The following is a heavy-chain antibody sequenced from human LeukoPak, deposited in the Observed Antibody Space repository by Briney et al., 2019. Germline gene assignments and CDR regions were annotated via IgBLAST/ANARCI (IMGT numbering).Heavy chain of an antibody. CDR3: ARDGYDSGFRSN. CDR1: GGSISSGSYY. D-gene: IGHD3-10*01. J-gene: IGHJ4*02. V-gene: IGHV4-61*02. CDR2: IYTSGST. Sequence: PSETLSLTCTVSGGSISSGSYYWSWNRQPAGKGLEWIGRIYTSGSTNYNPSLKSRVTISVDTSKNQFSLKLSSVTAADTAVYYCARDGYDSGFRSNWGQGTLVTVSS.